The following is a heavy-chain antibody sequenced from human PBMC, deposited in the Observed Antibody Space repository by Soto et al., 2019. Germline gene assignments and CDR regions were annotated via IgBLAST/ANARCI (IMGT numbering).Heavy chain of an antibody. CDR1: GFTFSSYS. CDR3: ARDHTFSGSYTSGMDV. CDR2: SSSSSSTI. Sequence: GGSLRLSCAASGFTFSSYSMNWVRQAPGKGLEWVSYSSSSSSTIYYADSVKGRFTISRDNAKNSLYLQMNSLRDEDTAVYYCARDHTFSGSYTSGMDVWGQGTTVTVSS. D-gene: IGHD1-26*01. J-gene: IGHJ6*02. V-gene: IGHV3-48*02.